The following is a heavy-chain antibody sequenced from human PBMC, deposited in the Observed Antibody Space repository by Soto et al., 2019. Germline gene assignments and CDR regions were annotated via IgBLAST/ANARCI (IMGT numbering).Heavy chain of an antibody. J-gene: IGHJ4*02. CDR2: ISYDGSNK. D-gene: IGHD5-18*01. Sequence: QVQLVESGGGVVQPGRSLRLSCAASGFTFSSYGMHWVRQAPGKGLEWVAVISYDGSNKYYADSVKGRFTISRDNSKNTLYLQMNSLSAEETAVYYCAKGDTAFDYWGQGTLVTVSS. CDR3: AKGDTAFDY. CDR1: GFTFSSYG. V-gene: IGHV3-30*18.